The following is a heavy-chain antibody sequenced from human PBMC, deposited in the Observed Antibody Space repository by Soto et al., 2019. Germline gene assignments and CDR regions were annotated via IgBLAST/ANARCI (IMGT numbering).Heavy chain of an antibody. V-gene: IGHV4-59*08. CDR3: ARGGHCDASCYDWYFDL. CDR2: IYYNGST. CDR1: GGSISSYY. Sequence: PSETLSLTCTVSGGSISSYYWSWIRQSPGKRLEWIGYIYYNGSTNYNPSLKSRATISVDTSKNQFSLKLSSVTAADTAVYYCARGGHCDASCYDWYFDLWGRGTLVTVSS. D-gene: IGHD3-22*01. J-gene: IGHJ2*01.